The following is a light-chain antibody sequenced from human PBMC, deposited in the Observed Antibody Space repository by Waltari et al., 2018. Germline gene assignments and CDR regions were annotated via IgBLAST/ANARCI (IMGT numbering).Light chain of an antibody. V-gene: IGLV1-36*01. J-gene: IGLJ2*01. Sequence: QSVLTQPPSASEAARKSVTISCSGSSSNIGSNSVSWYQQLPETAPKLLISYNVRRASCVSDRFSGSKSGTSASLAISGLQTEDEANYYCAAWDDTLSGPLFGGGTRLTVL. CDR1: SSNIGSNS. CDR2: YNV. CDR3: AAWDDTLSGPL.